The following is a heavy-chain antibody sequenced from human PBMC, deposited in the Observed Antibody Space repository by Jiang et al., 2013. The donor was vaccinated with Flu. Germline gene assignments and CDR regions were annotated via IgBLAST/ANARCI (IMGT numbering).Heavy chain of an antibody. Sequence: TYYRSKWYNDYAVSVKSRITINPDTSKNQFSLQLNSVTPEDTAVYYCARERGPLDAFDIWGQGTMVTVSS. CDR3: ARERGPLDAFDI. D-gene: IGHD3-10*01. V-gene: IGHV6-1*01. J-gene: IGHJ3*02. CDR2: TYYRSKWYN.